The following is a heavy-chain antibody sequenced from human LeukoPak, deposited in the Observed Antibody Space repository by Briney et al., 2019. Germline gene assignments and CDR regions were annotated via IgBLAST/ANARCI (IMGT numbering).Heavy chain of an antibody. CDR3: ARSRAPGAADAFDI. D-gene: IGHD7-27*01. Sequence: GESLKISCKGSGYSFIRWWIGWVRQMPGKGLEWMGRIDPSDSYTNYSPSFQGRVTFSTDKSINTAYLEWSSLKASDTAMYYCARSRAPGAADAFDIWGQGTMVTVSS. V-gene: IGHV5-10-1*01. CDR1: GYSFIRWW. CDR2: IDPSDSYT. J-gene: IGHJ3*02.